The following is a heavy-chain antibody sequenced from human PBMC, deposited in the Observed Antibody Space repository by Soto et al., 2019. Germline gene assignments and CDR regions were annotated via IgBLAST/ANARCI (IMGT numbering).Heavy chain of an antibody. CDR3: ARDPYWTSATCFIPFDS. J-gene: IGHJ4*02. V-gene: IGHV4-31*11. Sequence: QVQLQESGPGLVKPSQTLSLTCAVSGASISSGDSYWSWIRQRPGKGLEWIGYIFHTGSTYYNPSLKSRVTISLDSSKNQFSLKLTSSTAADSAVYFCARDPYWTSATCFIPFDSWGQGSLVTVSS. CDR2: IFHTGST. CDR1: GASISSGDSY. D-gene: IGHD2-2*01.